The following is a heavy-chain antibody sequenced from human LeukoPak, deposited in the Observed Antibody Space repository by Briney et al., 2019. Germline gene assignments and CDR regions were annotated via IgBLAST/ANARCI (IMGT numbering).Heavy chain of an antibody. J-gene: IGHJ4*02. CDR3: ATQMDTAMVFTPYFDY. V-gene: IGHV4-39*01. Sequence: SETLSLTCTVSGGSISSSSYYWGWLRQPPGKGLEWVGSIYYSGSTYYNPSLKRRVTISVDTTKNQFSLKLSSVTAADTAVYYCATQMDTAMVFTPYFDYWGQGTLVTVSS. CDR2: IYYSGST. CDR1: GGSISSSSYY. D-gene: IGHD5-18*01.